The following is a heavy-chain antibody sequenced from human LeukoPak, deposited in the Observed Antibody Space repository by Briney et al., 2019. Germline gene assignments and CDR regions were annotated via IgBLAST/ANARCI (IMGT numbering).Heavy chain of an antibody. CDR2: IDKKDKGYATAT. D-gene: IGHD1-26*01. CDR3: TRDSGTYNWFDP. V-gene: IGHV3-73*01. CDR1: GFTFSGSA. J-gene: IGHJ5*02. Sequence: PGRSLKLSCAASGFTFSGSAIHCVRQSSGKGLEWVGQIDKKDKGYATATAYAASVKGRFTISRDESINTAYRQMKSLRTEDTALYYCTRDSGTYNWFDPWGQGTLVTVSS.